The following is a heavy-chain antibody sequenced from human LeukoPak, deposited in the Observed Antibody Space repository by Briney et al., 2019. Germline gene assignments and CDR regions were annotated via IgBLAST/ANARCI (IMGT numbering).Heavy chain of an antibody. CDR2: INHSGST. CDR1: GGSFSGYY. Sequence: SETLSLTCAVYGGSFSGYYWSWIRQPRGKGLEWIGEINHSGSTNYNPSLKSRVTISVDTSKNQFSLKLSSVTAADTAVYYCARQARAGFFDYWGQGTLVTVSS. V-gene: IGHV4-34*01. CDR3: ARQARAGFFDY. J-gene: IGHJ4*02.